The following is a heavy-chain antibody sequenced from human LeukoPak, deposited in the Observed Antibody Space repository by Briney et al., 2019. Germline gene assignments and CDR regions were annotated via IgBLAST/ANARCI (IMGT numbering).Heavy chain of an antibody. D-gene: IGHD2-2*01. CDR1: GFTFNSYA. CDR2: ISYDGSNK. V-gene: IGHV3-30-3*01. Sequence: GSSLRLSCAASGFTFNSYAMHWLRQATGKGLEWVALISYDGSNKYYADSVKGRFTISRDNYKNTQYLQMNSLRAEDTAVYYGSRDRLFASSRYSSQLLDYWGQGTMVTVSS. J-gene: IGHJ4*02. CDR3: SRDRLFASSRYSSQLLDY.